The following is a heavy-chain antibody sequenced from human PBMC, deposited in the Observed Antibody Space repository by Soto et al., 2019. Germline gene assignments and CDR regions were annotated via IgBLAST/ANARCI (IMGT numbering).Heavy chain of an antibody. CDR3: ARGGISHWAYFYYMDV. CDR1: GGSLSDYL. V-gene: IGHV4-34*01. CDR2: INHLGSI. D-gene: IGHD2-21*01. J-gene: IGHJ6*03. Sequence: PSXTLSLTCVVSGGSLSDYLCSWIHQPPGMALEWIGEINHLGSINYNPSLKSRVTMSVDTSKNQFSLTLNSVTAADTATYYCARGGISHWAYFYYMDVWDRGTTVTVSS.